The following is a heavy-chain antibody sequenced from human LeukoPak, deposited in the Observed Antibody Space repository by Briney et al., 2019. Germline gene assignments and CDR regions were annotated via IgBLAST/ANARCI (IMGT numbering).Heavy chain of an antibody. CDR3: VRESREIRFDY. CDR2: INTDGSTT. Sequence: GGSLRLSCAASGFTFSDYWMHWVRQAPGKGLMGVSRINTDGSTTTYADSVKGRFTISRDNAKNTLYLQMNSLRVEDTAVYYCVRESREIRFDYWGQGILVTVSS. V-gene: IGHV3-74*01. D-gene: IGHD1-26*01. CDR1: GFTFSDYW. J-gene: IGHJ4*02.